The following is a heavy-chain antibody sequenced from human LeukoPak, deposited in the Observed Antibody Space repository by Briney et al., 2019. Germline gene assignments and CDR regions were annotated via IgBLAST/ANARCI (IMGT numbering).Heavy chain of an antibody. CDR3: ARTPYYYYYYMDV. V-gene: IGHV4-39*01. J-gene: IGHJ6*03. CDR2: IYYSGST. Sequence: SETLSLTCTVSGGSISSSSYYWGWIRQPPGKGLEWIGSIYYSGSTYYNPSLKSRVTISVDTSKNQFSLKLSSVTAADTALYYCARTPYYYYYYMDVWGKGTTVTVSS. CDR1: GGSISSSSYY.